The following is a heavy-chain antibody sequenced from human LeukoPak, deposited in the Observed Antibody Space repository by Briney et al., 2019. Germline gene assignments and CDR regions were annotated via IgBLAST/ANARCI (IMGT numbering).Heavy chain of an antibody. CDR3: AKDRGIISDY. J-gene: IGHJ4*02. CDR1: GFTFNNYA. Sequence: GGSLRLSCVASGFTFNNYAMTWVRQAPGKGLEWVSAISGSGDSTYYADSVKGRFTISRDNSKNTLYLQMNSLRVEDTAVYYCAKDRGIISDYWGQGTLVTVSS. D-gene: IGHD3-10*01. V-gene: IGHV3-23*01. CDR2: ISGSGDST.